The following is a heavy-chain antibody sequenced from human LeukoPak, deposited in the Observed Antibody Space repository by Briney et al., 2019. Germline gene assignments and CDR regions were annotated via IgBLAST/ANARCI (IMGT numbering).Heavy chain of an antibody. Sequence: PGGSLRLSCAASGFTFSSYGMHWVRQAPGKGLEWVAFIRYDGSNEYYADSVKGRFTISRDNSKNTLYLQMNSLRAEDTAVYYCAKAGYSSSWYWFDPWGQGTLVTVSS. CDR3: AKAGYSSSWYWFDP. CDR1: GFTFSSYG. V-gene: IGHV3-30*02. CDR2: IRYDGSNE. D-gene: IGHD6-13*01. J-gene: IGHJ5*02.